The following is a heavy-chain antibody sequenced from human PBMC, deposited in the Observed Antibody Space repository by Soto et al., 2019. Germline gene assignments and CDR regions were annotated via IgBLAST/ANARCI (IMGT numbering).Heavy chain of an antibody. CDR2: VSANNGHT. J-gene: IGHJ6*02. CDR3: ARDIESVTARHFFYYYAMDV. D-gene: IGHD2-8*01. V-gene: IGHV1-18*01. CDR1: GFTFSNYG. Sequence: ASVKVSCKASGFTFSNYGLNWVRQAPGQGLEWMGWVSANNGHTNYAQNLQGRVSMTTDTSTSTAYMELRGLTFDDTAVYYCARDIESVTARHFFYYYAMDVWGQGTTVTVSS.